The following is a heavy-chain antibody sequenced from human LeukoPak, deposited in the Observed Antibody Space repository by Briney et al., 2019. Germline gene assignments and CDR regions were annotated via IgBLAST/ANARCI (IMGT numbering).Heavy chain of an antibody. J-gene: IGHJ2*01. CDR1: GVSISSSNSY. D-gene: IGHD5-24*01. CDR2: IYTSGST. V-gene: IGHV4-61*02. CDR3: ARTLRDGYNPGGNWYFDL. Sequence: SETLSLTCTVSGVSISSSNSYWSWIRQPAGKGLEWIGRIYTSGSTNYNPSLKSRVTMSVDTSKNQFSLKLSSVTAADTAVYYCARTLRDGYNPGGNWYFDLWGRGTLVTVSS.